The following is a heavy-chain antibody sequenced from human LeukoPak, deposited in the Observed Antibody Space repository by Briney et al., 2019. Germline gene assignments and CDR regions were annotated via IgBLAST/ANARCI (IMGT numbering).Heavy chain of an antibody. J-gene: IGHJ4*02. Sequence: GESLKISFKGSGYSFTSYWIGWVRQMPGKGLEWMGIIYPGDSDTRYSPSFQGQVTISADKSISTAYLQWSSLKASDTAMYYCARHPFYDFWSGYCDYWGQGTLVTVSS. V-gene: IGHV5-51*01. CDR1: GYSFTSYW. CDR3: ARHPFYDFWSGYCDY. CDR2: IYPGDSDT. D-gene: IGHD3-3*01.